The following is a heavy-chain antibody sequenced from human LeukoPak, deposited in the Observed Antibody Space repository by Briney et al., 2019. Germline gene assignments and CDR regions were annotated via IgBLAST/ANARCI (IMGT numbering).Heavy chain of an antibody. D-gene: IGHD6-19*01. Sequence: PSETLSLTCTVSGYSISSGYYWGWIRQPPGKGLEWIGSIYHSGSTNYNPSLKSRVTISVDTSKNQFSLKLSSVTAADTAVYYCARVGKQWLVLRWWFDPWGQGTLVTVSS. V-gene: IGHV4-38-2*02. CDR1: GYSISSGYY. CDR3: ARVGKQWLVLRWWFDP. J-gene: IGHJ5*02. CDR2: IYHSGST.